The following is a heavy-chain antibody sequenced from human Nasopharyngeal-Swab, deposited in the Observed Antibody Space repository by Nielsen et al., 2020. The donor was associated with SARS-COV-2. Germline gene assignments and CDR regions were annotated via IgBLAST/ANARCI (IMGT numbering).Heavy chain of an antibody. J-gene: IGHJ6*02. CDR3: AREPTITFGGVIPPGYYYYGMDV. V-gene: IGHV3-30*04. CDR1: GFTFSSYA. CDR2: ISYDGSNK. Sequence: GESLKISCAASGFTFSSYAMHWVRQAPGKGLEWVAVISYDGSNKYYADSVKGRFTISRDNSKNMLYLQMNSLRAEDTAVYYCAREPTITFGGVIPPGYYYYGMDVWGQGTTVTVSS. D-gene: IGHD3-16*02.